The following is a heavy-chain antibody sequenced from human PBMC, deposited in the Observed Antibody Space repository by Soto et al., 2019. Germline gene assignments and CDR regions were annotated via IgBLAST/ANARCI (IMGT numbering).Heavy chain of an antibody. Sequence: ASVKVSCKASGYTFTSYGISWVRQAPGQGLEWMGWISAYNGNTNYAQKLQGRVTMTTDTSTSTAYMELRSLRSDDTAVYYCARDRGLALSGGFDYWGQGXLVTVYS. CDR1: GYTFTSYG. V-gene: IGHV1-18*04. D-gene: IGHD3-10*01. J-gene: IGHJ4*02. CDR3: ARDRGLALSGGFDY. CDR2: ISAYNGNT.